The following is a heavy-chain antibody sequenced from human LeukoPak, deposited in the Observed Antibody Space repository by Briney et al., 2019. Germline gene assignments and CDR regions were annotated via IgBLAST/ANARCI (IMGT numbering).Heavy chain of an antibody. J-gene: IGHJ4*02. CDR3: AKDPTTYGSGSPYY. CDR1: GFTFSSYA. V-gene: IGHV3-23*01. CDR2: ISGSGGST. D-gene: IGHD3-10*01. Sequence: PGGSLRLSCAASGFTFSSYAMSWVRQAPGKGLEWVSAISGSGGSTYYAESVKGRSTISRDNSKNTLYLQMNSLRAEDTAVYYCAKDPTTYGSGSPYYWGQGTLVTVSS.